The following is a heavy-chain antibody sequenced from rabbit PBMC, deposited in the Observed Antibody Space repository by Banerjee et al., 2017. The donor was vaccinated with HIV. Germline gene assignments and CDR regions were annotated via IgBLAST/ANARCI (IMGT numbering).Heavy chain of an antibody. Sequence: QEQLEESGGGLVKPEGSPTLTCKASGFSFSSGYDMCWVRQAPGKGLEWTACIYTGDGDTYYANWAKGRFTISKTSSTTVTLQMTSLTAADTATYLCARDRDATVPGYGYDLWGPGTLVTVS. CDR1: GFSFSSGYD. CDR2: IYTGDGDT. D-gene: IGHD6-1*01. CDR3: ARDRDATVPGYGYDL. V-gene: IGHV1S45*01. J-gene: IGHJ4*01.